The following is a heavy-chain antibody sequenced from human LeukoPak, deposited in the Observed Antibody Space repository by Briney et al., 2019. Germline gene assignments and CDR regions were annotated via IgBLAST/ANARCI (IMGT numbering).Heavy chain of an antibody. CDR3: AKISLGQWEDY. CDR2: ISYDGSNK. Sequence: GGSLRLSCAASGFTFSSYGMHWVRQAPGKGLEWVAVISYDGSNKYYADSVKGRFTISRDNSKNTLYLQMNSLRAEDTAVYYCAKISLGQWEDYWSQGTLVIVSS. CDR1: GFTFSSYG. D-gene: IGHD1-26*01. J-gene: IGHJ4*02. V-gene: IGHV3-30*18.